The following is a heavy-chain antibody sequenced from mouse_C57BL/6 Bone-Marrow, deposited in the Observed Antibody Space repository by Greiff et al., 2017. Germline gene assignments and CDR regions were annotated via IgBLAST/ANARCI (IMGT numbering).Heavy chain of an antibody. V-gene: IGHV6-3*01. D-gene: IGHD2-4*01. J-gene: IGHJ2*01. CDR2: IRLKSDNYAT. Sequence: EVKVEESGGGLVQPGGSMKLSCVASGFTFSNYWMNWVRQSPEKGLEWVAQIRLKSDNYATHYAESVKGRFTISRDDSKSSVYLQMYNLRAEDTGIYYCTGPYDYDVGGYFDYWGQGTTLTVSS. CDR1: GFTFSNYW. CDR3: TGPYDYDVGGYFDY.